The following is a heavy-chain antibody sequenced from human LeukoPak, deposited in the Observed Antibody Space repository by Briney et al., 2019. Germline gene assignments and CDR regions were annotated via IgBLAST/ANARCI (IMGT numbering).Heavy chain of an antibody. Sequence: GGSLRLSCAASGFTLGSYTMNWVRQAPGKGLEWVSYISSSSSTIQYADSVKGRFTISRDNAENSLYLQMSSLGVEDTAVYYCARAVISIFDNWGQGTLVTVSS. D-gene: IGHD3-3*02. J-gene: IGHJ4*02. CDR1: GFTLGSYT. CDR2: ISSSSSTI. CDR3: ARAVISIFDN. V-gene: IGHV3-48*01.